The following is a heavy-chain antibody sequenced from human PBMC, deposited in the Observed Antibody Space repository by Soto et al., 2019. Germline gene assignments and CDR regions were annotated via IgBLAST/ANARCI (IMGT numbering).Heavy chain of an antibody. Sequence: GSLRLSCAATGFTFSSYGMHWVSQAPGKGLEYVSSISTNGGSTDYADSVKGRFTISRDNSKNTVYLQMSSLRVEDTAVYYCVKGEYYYDSSGYYPFDYWGQGTLVTVSS. D-gene: IGHD3-22*01. J-gene: IGHJ4*02. CDR2: ISTNGGST. CDR3: VKGEYYYDSSGYYPFDY. CDR1: GFTFSSYG. V-gene: IGHV3-64D*06.